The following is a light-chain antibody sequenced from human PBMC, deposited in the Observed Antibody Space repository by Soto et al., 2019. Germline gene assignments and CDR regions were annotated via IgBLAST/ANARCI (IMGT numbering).Light chain of an antibody. Sequence: AALSSRTRQSVSSNLAWYQQKPGQAPSLLIYGASTRATGTPARFSGRGSGTDCTLTIPGVPFEDSVGYPAQQYGPSPLTFGGGTKVDIK. V-gene: IGKV3-15*01. J-gene: IGKJ4*01. CDR1: QSVSSN. CDR2: GAS. CDR3: QQYGPSPLT.